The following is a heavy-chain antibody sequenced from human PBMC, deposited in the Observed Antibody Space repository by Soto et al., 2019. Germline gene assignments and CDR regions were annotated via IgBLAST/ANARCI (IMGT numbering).Heavy chain of an antibody. CDR1: GFTFSSYW. CDR3: ARGTLWNGYQFVDY. V-gene: IGHV3-7*04. J-gene: IGHJ4*02. CDR2: IKKDGSEK. Sequence: EVQLVESGGGLVQPGGSLRLSCVASGFTFSSYWMTWVRQAPGKGLEWVANIKKDGSEKYYVDSVKGRFTISRDNAKNSLYLQMNSLRAEDTAVYYCARGTLWNGYQFVDYWGQVTLVTVSS. D-gene: IGHD3-3*01.